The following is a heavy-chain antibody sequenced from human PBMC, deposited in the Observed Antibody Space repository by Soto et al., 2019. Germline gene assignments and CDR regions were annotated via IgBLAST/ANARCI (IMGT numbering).Heavy chain of an antibody. V-gene: IGHV3-33*01. CDR1: GFTFSSYG. CDR3: ARDAVEAYYDILTGYFDY. D-gene: IGHD3-9*01. J-gene: IGHJ4*02. CDR2: IWYDGSNK. Sequence: PGGSLRLSCAASGFTFSSYGMHWVRQAPGKGLEWVAVIWYDGSNKYYADSVKGRFTISRDNSKNTLYLQMNSLRAEDTAVYYCARDAVEAYYDILTGYFDYWGQGTRGTVS.